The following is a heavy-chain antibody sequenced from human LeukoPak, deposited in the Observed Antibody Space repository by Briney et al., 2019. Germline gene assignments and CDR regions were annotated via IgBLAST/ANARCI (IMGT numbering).Heavy chain of an antibody. J-gene: IGHJ6*02. CDR1: GGSISSYY. D-gene: IGHD6-13*01. Sequence: PSETLSLTCTVSGGSISSYYWSWIRQPPGKGLEWIGYIYYSGSTNYNPSLKSRVTISVDTSKNQFSLKLSSVTAADTAVYYCAGRASSSWWGYYYYGMDVWGQGTTVTVSS. CDR3: AGRASSSWWGYYYYGMDV. V-gene: IGHV4-59*01. CDR2: IYYSGST.